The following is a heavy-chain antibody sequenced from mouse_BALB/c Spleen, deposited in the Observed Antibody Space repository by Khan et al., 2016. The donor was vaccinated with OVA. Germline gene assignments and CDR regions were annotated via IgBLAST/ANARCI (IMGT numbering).Heavy chain of an antibody. CDR2: ISSGSSTI. V-gene: IGHV5-17*02. CDR3: ARSGGNFNWYFDV. J-gene: IGHJ1*01. Sequence: EVELVESGGGLVQPGGSRKLSCAASGFTFSSFGMHWVRQAPKKGLEWVAYISSGSSTIYYVDTVMGRFTISRDSPKNTLFLQMTSLRSEDTAMYYCARSGGNFNWYFDVWGAETSVTVSS. D-gene: IGHD2-1*01. CDR1: GFTFSSFG.